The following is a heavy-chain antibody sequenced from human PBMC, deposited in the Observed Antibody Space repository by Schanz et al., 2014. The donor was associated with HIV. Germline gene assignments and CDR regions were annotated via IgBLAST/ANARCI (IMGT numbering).Heavy chain of an antibody. CDR2: IYYSGST. D-gene: IGHD6-6*01. Sequence: QVQVQQTGAGLLKPSETLTLTCVVYGGSFSGHYWSWIRQHPGKGLEWIGYIYYSGSTNYNPSLKSRVKISMDTSKNQFSLNLTLVTAADTAVYFCARARAKIEGRPVGNWFDPWGQGTLVTVSS. J-gene: IGHJ5*02. V-gene: IGHV4-34*11. CDR1: GGSFSGHY. CDR3: ARARAKIEGRPVGNWFDP.